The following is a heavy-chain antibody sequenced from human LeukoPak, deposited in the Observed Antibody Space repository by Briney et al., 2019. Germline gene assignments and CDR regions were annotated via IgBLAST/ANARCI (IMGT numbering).Heavy chain of an antibody. V-gene: IGHV3-48*03. D-gene: IGHD3-10*01. CDR1: GFTFSGYE. CDR3: ARDKAVLLWFGTYGMDV. J-gene: IGHJ6*02. CDR2: ISSSGSTI. Sequence: GGSLRLSCAAAGFTFSGYEMNWVRQAPGKGLEWVSYISSSGSTIYYADSVKGRFTISRDNAKNSLYLQMNSLRAEDTAVYYCARDKAVLLWFGTYGMDVWGQGTTVTVSS.